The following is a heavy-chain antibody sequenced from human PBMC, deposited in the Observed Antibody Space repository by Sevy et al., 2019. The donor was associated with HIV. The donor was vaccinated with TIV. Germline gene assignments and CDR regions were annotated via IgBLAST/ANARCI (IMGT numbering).Heavy chain of an antibody. CDR2: IYHSGSTDYHRGAT. D-gene: IGHD6-13*01. V-gene: IGHV4-38-2*02. CDR3: ARASDQYTSNWRIVYYFDY. Sequence: SETLSLTCTVSGYSISSGYYWGWIRQPPGKGLEWIGSIYHSGSTDYHRGATYYNPSLKSRVTISVDTSKNQFSLKVTSLTAADTAIYYCARASDQYTSNWRIVYYFDYWGQGTLVTVSS. J-gene: IGHJ4*02. CDR1: GYSISSGYY.